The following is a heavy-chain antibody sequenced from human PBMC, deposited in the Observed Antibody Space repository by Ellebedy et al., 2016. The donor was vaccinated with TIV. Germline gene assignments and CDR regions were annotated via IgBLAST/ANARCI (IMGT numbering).Heavy chain of an antibody. CDR1: GFTFSSYW. J-gene: IGHJ6*02. Sequence: PGGSLRLSCAASGFTFSSYWMSWVRQAPGKGLEWVANIKQNGSEKYYVDSVKGRFTISRDNAKNSLYLQMNGLRAEDTAVYYCARAIQLWTYYYYYGMDVWGQGTTVTVSS. CDR3: ARAIQLWTYYYYYGMDV. D-gene: IGHD5-18*01. CDR2: IKQNGSEK. V-gene: IGHV3-7*03.